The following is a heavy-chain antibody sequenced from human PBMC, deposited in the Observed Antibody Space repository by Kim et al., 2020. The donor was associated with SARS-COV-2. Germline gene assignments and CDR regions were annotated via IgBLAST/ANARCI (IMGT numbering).Heavy chain of an antibody. CDR3: AKGGCNSVSCYTTES. D-gene: IGHD2-2*02. V-gene: IGHV3-23*01. J-gene: IGHJ4*02. Sequence: DSVKGRLTHSKDNSKSTLYLQMNSLTAEDTAVYYCAKGGCNSVSCYTTESWGRGTLVTVSS.